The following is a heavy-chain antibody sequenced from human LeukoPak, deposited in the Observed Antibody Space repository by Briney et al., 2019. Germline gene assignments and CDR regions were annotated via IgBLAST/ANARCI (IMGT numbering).Heavy chain of an antibody. CDR1: GFTFSNYA. Sequence: PGRSLRLSCAASGFTFSNYALHWVRQAPGKGLEWVTVISYDGNNKYYADSVTGRFTISRGNSKNTLYLQMNSLRTEDTAVYYCARGGDYGSGSFRWRHFDYWGQGTLVTVSS. V-gene: IGHV3-30-3*01. D-gene: IGHD3-10*01. J-gene: IGHJ4*02. CDR2: ISYDGNNK. CDR3: ARGGDYGSGSFRWRHFDY.